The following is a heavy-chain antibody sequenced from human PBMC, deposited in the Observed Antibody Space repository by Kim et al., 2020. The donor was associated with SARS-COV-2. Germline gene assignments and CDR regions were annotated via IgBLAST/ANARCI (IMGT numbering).Heavy chain of an antibody. D-gene: IGHD3-3*01. CDR1: GFTFSSYA. J-gene: IGHJ6*01. V-gene: IGHV3-23*01. CDR2: ISGGGVNK. Sequence: GGSLRLSCAASGFTFSSYAMSWVRQAPGKGLEWVSVISGGGVNKFYADSVRGRFTISRDNSKNTLFLQMNSLRDEDTALSYCAKVVVMDDYNYYYYYGM. CDR3: AKVVVMDDYNYYYYYGM.